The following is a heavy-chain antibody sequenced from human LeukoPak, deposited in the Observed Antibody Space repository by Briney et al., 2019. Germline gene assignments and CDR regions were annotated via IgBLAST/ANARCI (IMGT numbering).Heavy chain of an antibody. V-gene: IGHV3-23*01. CDR2: ISGSGDST. CDR3: ARSGIVGATTPRYYFDY. D-gene: IGHD1-26*01. J-gene: IGHJ4*02. CDR1: GFTFSSYA. Sequence: GESLRLSCAASGFTFSSYAMSWVRQAPGKGLEWVSAISGSGDSTYYADSVKGRFTISRYNSKNTLYLQMNSLRAEDTAVYYCARSGIVGATTPRYYFDYWVQGSLVIVS.